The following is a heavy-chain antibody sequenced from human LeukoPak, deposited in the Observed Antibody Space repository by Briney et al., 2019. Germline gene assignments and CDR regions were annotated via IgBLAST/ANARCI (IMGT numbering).Heavy chain of an antibody. D-gene: IGHD4-11*01. CDR1: GGSISSSSYY. Sequence: SETLSLTCTVSGGSISSSSYYWDWIRQPRGKGLEWIGNIYYGGSTYYNPSLKSRVTISIDTSKNQFSLKLSSVTAADTAVYYCARDYSNCVGSFDYWGQGTLVTVSS. V-gene: IGHV4-39*07. CDR2: IYYGGST. J-gene: IGHJ4*02. CDR3: ARDYSNCVGSFDY.